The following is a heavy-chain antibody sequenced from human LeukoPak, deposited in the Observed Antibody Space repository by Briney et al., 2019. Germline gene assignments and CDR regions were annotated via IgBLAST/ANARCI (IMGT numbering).Heavy chain of an antibody. CDR3: ANSPPGDYGIGN. J-gene: IGHJ4*02. CDR2: THCTGET. Sequence: SETLSLTCSVSGGSITAHYWSWIRLAPGKGLEWLGYTHCTGETRSNPSLRSRLTMSTDTSKNQVSLTLSFVTAADTAVYFCANSPPGDYGIGNWGQGHLVTVSS. CDR1: GGSITAHY. D-gene: IGHD3-16*01. V-gene: IGHV4-59*08.